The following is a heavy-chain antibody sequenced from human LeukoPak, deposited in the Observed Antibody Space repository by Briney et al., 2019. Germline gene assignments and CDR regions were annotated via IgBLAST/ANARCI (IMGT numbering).Heavy chain of an antibody. V-gene: IGHV4-59*08. CDR2: IYYSGST. Sequence: SETLSLTCTVSGGSISSYYWSWIRQPPGKGLEWIGYIYYSGSTNYNPSLKSRVTISVDTSKNQFSLKLSSVTAADTAVYYCARHDRDCGSTSCYHYMDVWGKGTTVTVSS. J-gene: IGHJ6*03. D-gene: IGHD2-2*01. CDR3: ARHDRDCGSTSCYHYMDV. CDR1: GGSISSYY.